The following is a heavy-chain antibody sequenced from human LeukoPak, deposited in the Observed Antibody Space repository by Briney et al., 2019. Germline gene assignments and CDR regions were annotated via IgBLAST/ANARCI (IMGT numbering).Heavy chain of an antibody. CDR3: ARVQGSGSYFRYYFDY. CDR1: GFTFSDYY. Sequence: GGSLRLSCAASGFTFSDYYMSWIRQAPGKGLEWVSSISSSSSDTKYADSVKGRFTISRDNAKKSLYLQMNSLRAEDTAVYYCARVQGSGSYFRYYFDYWGQGTLVTVSS. V-gene: IGHV3-11*05. CDR2: ISSSSSDT. D-gene: IGHD3-10*01. J-gene: IGHJ4*02.